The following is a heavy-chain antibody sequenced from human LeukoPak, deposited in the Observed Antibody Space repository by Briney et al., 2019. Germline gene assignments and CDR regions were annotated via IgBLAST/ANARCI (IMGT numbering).Heavy chain of an antibody. Sequence: GGSLRLSCAASGFTFNNHAMSWVRQAPGKGLEWVSVIYAGGSTSYADSVKGRFTISRDNSKNTLYLQMNSLRVEDTAVYYCARDGRGIAAAGSPLVFDYWGQGTLVTVSS. CDR3: ARDGRGIAAAGSPLVFDY. J-gene: IGHJ4*02. V-gene: IGHV3-53*01. D-gene: IGHD6-13*01. CDR1: GFTFNNHA. CDR2: IYAGGST.